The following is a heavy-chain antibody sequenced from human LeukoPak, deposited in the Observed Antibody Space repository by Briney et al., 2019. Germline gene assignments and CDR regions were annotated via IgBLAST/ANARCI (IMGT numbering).Heavy chain of an antibody. J-gene: IGHJ3*02. CDR3: AREYGGTVADI. CDR2: IYHSGST. Sequence: PSGTLSLTCAVSGGSISSDNWWSWVRQPPGKGLEWIGEIYHSGSTNYNPSLKSRVTISIDTSKNQFSLKMNSVTAADTAVYYCAREYGGTVADIWGQGTMVTVSS. V-gene: IGHV4-4*02. CDR1: GGSISSDNW. D-gene: IGHD6-19*01.